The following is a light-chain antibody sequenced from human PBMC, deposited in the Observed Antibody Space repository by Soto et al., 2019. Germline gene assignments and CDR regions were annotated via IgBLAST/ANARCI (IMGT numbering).Light chain of an antibody. J-gene: IGKJ5*01. CDR2: GVS. V-gene: IGKV3-20*01. CDR1: QSVSRGF. Sequence: SPGTLSLSPGDTVTLSCRASQSVSRGFLAWYQQTPGQAPRLLIYGVSIRATGIPDRFSGSGSGTDFTLTISRLEPEDFAVYSCQLHGGSPLVTFGQGTRLESK. CDR3: QLHGGSPLVT.